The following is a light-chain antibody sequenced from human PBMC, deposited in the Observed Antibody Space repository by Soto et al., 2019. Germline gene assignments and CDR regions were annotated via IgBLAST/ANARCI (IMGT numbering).Light chain of an antibody. V-gene: IGKV3-11*01. CDR3: QHRSSWPIT. CDR2: DAS. CDR1: QSVSRH. Sequence: EIVLTQSPATLSLSPGERATLSCRASQSVSRHVVWYQQKPGQAPRLLIYDASNRATGIPARFSGSGSGTDFTLTISSLEPEDFAVYYCQHRSSWPITCGGEPKVELK. J-gene: IGKJ4*01.